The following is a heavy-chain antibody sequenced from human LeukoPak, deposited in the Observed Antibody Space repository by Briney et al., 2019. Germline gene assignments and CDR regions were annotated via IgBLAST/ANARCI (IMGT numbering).Heavy chain of an antibody. Sequence: PSETLSLTCTVSGGSIGGSAYYWAWIRQPPGKGLEWMGSISHSGSTYDNPSLKSRVTISVDTSKNQFSLKLKSVTAADTAVYFCARDNSYCSSTSCYYNWFDPWGQGTLVTVSS. V-gene: IGHV4-39*07. J-gene: IGHJ5*02. D-gene: IGHD2-2*01. CDR3: ARDNSYCSSTSCYYNWFDP. CDR1: GGSIGGSAYY. CDR2: ISHSGST.